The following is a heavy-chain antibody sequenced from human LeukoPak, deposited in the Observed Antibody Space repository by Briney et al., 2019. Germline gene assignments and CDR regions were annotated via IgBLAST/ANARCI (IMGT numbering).Heavy chain of an antibody. Sequence: SETLSLTCTVSGGSISSYYWSWIRQPPGKGLEWMGYIYTSGSTNYNPSLKSRVTISVDTSKNQFSLKLSSVTAADTAVYYCARHLLVGSSYYYYMDVWGKGTTVTVSS. CDR3: ARHLLVGSSYYYYMDV. D-gene: IGHD6-6*01. CDR1: GGSISSYY. V-gene: IGHV4-4*09. CDR2: IYTSGST. J-gene: IGHJ6*03.